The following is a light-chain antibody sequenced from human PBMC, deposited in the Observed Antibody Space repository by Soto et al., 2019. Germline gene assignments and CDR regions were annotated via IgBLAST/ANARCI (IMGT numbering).Light chain of an antibody. CDR2: AAS. J-gene: IGKJ4*01. V-gene: IGKV1-39*01. CDR3: QQSYSTLPLA. Sequence: DLQMTQSPSSLSASLGDRVTITCRASQSISSYLNWYQQKPGQAPKLLIFAASSLQSGVPSRFSGSGSGTDFTLTISSLQPEDFATYYCQQSYSTLPLAFGGGTKVQIK. CDR1: QSISSY.